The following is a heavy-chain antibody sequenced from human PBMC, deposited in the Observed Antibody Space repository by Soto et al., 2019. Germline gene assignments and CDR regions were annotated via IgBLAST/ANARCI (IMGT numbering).Heavy chain of an antibody. CDR2: ISVNNGKT. CDR1: GYTFTGYG. J-gene: IGHJ4*02. Sequence: QVQLVQSGVEVKKPGASVNVSCKASGYTFTGYGISWVRQAPGQGLEWMGWISVNNGKTNYAQKFQGRVTMTTDTSTSTAYMELRRLRSDDTAVYYCVKVAREQRRVTEDYWGQGTLVSVSS. D-gene: IGHD6-19*01. CDR3: VKVAREQRRVTEDY. V-gene: IGHV1-18*04.